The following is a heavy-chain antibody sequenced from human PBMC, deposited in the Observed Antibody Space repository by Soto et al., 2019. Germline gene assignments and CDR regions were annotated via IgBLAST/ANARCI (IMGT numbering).Heavy chain of an antibody. V-gene: IGHV3-21*06. D-gene: IGHD6-19*01. J-gene: IGHJ4*02. CDR2: ISGRSSYI. CDR1: GITYNNYT. Sequence: EVRLVESGGGLVKPGGSLRLSCVASGITYNNYTMNWVRQAPGKGLEWVASISGRSSYIYYADSLRGRFTISRDNTKNSLYLKMNNLRVEDTAVYYCATKGWRISVYSGQETLVTVSS. CDR3: ATKGWRISVY.